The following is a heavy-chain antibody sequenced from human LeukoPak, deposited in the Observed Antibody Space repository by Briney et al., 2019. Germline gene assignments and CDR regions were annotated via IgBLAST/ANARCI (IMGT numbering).Heavy chain of an antibody. CDR2: IYTSGST. V-gene: IGHV4-61*02. Sequence: SSETLSLTCTVSGGSISSSSYYWGWIRQPAGKGLEWIGRIYTSGSTNYNPSLKSRVTISVDTSKNQFSLKLSSVTAADTAVYYCARGCTMVRGCFDYWGQGTLVTVSS. CDR1: GGSISSSSYY. D-gene: IGHD3-10*01. CDR3: ARGCTMVRGCFDY. J-gene: IGHJ4*02.